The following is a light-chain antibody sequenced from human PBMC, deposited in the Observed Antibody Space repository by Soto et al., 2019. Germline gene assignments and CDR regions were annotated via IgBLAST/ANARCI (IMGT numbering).Light chain of an antibody. CDR3: HQYGSLYT. Sequence: EIVLTQSPGTLSVSPGERATLSCRASQSVSSSYLAWYQQKPGQAPRLLIYGASSRATGIPDRFSGSGSGTDFTLTISRLEPEDFAVYYCHQYGSLYTFGQGTKVEIK. CDR1: QSVSSSY. V-gene: IGKV3-20*01. J-gene: IGKJ2*01. CDR2: GAS.